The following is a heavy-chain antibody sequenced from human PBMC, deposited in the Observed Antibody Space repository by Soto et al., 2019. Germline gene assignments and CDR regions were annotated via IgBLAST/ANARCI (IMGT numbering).Heavy chain of an antibody. D-gene: IGHD6-13*01. CDR3: ARDSAAAGFDY. CDR2: SIPIFGPA. Sequence: SVKVSCKASGGTFSSYAISWVRQAPGQGLEWMGRSIPIFGPANYAQKLQGRVTITEDASTSTAYVELSSLRSEDTGVYYCARDSAAAGFDYWGQGTLVPVSS. V-gene: IGHV1-69*13. CDR1: GGTFSSYA. J-gene: IGHJ4*02.